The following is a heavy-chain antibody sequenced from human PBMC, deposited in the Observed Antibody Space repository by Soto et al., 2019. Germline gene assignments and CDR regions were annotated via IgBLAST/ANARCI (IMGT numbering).Heavy chain of an antibody. J-gene: IGHJ4*02. D-gene: IGHD2-21*02. CDR2: IIPIFGTA. CDR1: GGTFSSYA. Sequence: ASVKVSCKASGGTFSSYAISWVRQAPGQGLEWMGGIIPIFGTANYAQKFQGRVTITADESTSTAYMELSSLRSEDTAVYYCARSIVVVTALDYWGQGTLVPVSS. V-gene: IGHV1-69*13. CDR3: ARSIVVVTALDY.